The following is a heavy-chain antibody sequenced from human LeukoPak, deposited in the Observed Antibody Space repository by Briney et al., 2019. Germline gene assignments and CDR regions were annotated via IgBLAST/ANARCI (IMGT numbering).Heavy chain of an antibody. Sequence: GRSLRLSCAASGFTFSTYGMHWVRQAPGKGLEWGAVIWFDGRNKYYADSVKGRFSIPRDNSKTTLYLQLNSLRVEATAVYYFANGGGPSRAGFDFWGQGTMVTVSS. J-gene: IGHJ4*02. V-gene: IGHV3-33*06. D-gene: IGHD6-13*01. CDR1: GFTFSTYG. CDR2: IWFDGRNK. CDR3: ANGGGPSRAGFDF.